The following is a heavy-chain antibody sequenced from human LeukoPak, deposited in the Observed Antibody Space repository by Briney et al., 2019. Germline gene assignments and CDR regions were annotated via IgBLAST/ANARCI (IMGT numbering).Heavy chain of an antibody. J-gene: IGHJ6*02. Sequence: SGTLSLTCTVSGGSISSYYWSWIRQPPGKGLEWIGYIYYSGSTNYNTSLKSRVTISVDTSKNQFSLKLSSVTAADTAVYYCARDPELGGMDVWGQGTTVTVSS. D-gene: IGHD1-7*01. CDR2: IYYSGST. CDR1: GGSISSYY. CDR3: ARDPELGGMDV. V-gene: IGHV4-59*01.